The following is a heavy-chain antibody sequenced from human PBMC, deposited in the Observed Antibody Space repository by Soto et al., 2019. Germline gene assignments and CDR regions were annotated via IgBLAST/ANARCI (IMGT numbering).Heavy chain of an antibody. V-gene: IGHV3-23*01. CDR2: ISGSGGTK. CDR3: ARDRLGATRYFFEY. J-gene: IGHJ4*02. CDR1: GFTFSSYA. D-gene: IGHD1-26*01. Sequence: EVQLLESGGGLVQPGGSLRLSCAASGFTFSSYAMTWVRQAPGKGLEWVSGISGSGGTKYYADSGKGRFTISRDNAKSTLYLQMNSLKAEDTAIYYCARDRLGATRYFFEYWGQGTLVTVSA.